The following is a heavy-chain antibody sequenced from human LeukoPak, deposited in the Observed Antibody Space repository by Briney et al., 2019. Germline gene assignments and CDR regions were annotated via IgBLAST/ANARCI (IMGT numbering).Heavy chain of an antibody. CDR1: GGSISSGDYY. D-gene: IGHD3-16*01. Sequence: SETLSLTCTVSGGSISSGDYYWSWIRQAPGKGLEWIGYIYYSGSTYYNPSLKSRVTISVDTSKNQFSLKLSSVTAADTAVYYCARVGLDYYGMDVWGQGTTVTVSS. J-gene: IGHJ6*02. CDR3: ARVGLDYYGMDV. CDR2: IYYSGST. V-gene: IGHV4-30-4*01.